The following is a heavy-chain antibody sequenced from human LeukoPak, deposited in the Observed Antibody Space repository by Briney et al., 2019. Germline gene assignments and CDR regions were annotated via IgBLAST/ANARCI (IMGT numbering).Heavy chain of an antibody. V-gene: IGHV4-4*07. CDR1: GGSISSHY. J-gene: IGHJ4*01. CDR3: ARASSGNYYYFDD. CDR2: IYTSGST. Sequence: SEPLSLTCTVSGGSISSHYGSWIRQPAGKGLEWIGRIYTSGSTNSNPSLKSRVTMSVDTSKNHFSLKLRSVTAADTDVYYCARASSGNYYYFDDRGHRTIVTVSS. D-gene: IGHD1-26*01.